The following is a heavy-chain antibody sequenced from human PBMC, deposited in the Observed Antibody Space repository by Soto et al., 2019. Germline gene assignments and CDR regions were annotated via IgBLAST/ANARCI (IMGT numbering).Heavy chain of an antibody. CDR1: GYTFSRYQ. CDR2: INPSGGST. D-gene: IGHD2-21*02. CDR3: ARDVGGNSGYFDY. V-gene: IGHV1-46*01. J-gene: IGHJ4*02. Sequence: QVQLVQSGAEVKKPGASVKVSCKASGYTFSRYQMHWVRQAPGQGLEWMGIINPSGGSTNYAEKFQGRVTMTRDTSTSTVYMELSSLRSEDTAIYYCARDVGGNSGYFDYWGQGTLVTVSS.